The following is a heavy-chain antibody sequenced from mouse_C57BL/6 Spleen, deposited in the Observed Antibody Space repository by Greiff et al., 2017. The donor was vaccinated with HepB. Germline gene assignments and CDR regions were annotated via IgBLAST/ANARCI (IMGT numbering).Heavy chain of an antibody. Sequence: EVQGVESGGGLVKPGGSLKLSCAASGFTFSDYGMHWVRQAPEKGLEWVAYISSGSSNIYYAETVKGRSTIARDNTKNTLSMQLTSRRSEDTAMYYCARYYYGSSLYYFDYWGQGTTLTVSS. J-gene: IGHJ2*01. CDR2: ISSGSSNI. CDR1: GFTFSDYG. V-gene: IGHV5-17*01. D-gene: IGHD1-1*01. CDR3: ARYYYGSSLYYFDY.